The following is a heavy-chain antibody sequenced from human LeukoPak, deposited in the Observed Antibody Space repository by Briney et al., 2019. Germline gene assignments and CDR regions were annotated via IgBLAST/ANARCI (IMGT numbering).Heavy chain of an antibody. D-gene: IGHD3-10*01. CDR2: ISPHSGDT. J-gene: IGHJ5*02. CDR3: ARASYITYDL. CDR1: GYTFTNYF. V-gene: IGHV1-2*02. Sequence: VASVKVSCKASGYTFTNYFVHWVRQAPGQGLEWVGWISPHSGDTNSAHKFQGRVTMTRDTSIATAYMELSSLTSDDTAVYYCARASYITYDLWGQGTRVTVSS.